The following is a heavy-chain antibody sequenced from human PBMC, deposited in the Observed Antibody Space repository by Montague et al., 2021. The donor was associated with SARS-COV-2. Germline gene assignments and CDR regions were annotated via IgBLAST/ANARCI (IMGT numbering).Heavy chain of an antibody. CDR3: ARGHLSVSRIVVVFTSASYYFDY. J-gene: IGHJ4*02. CDR2: IKQSGST. V-gene: IGHV4-34*01. CDR1: GGSFGDDH. Sequence: SETLSLTCGVYGGSFGDDHWSWIRQPPGKGLEWIGDIKQSGSTNXNPSLKSRVTISVDTSRNQFSLKLTSVTAADTAVYFCARGHLSVSRIVVVFTSASYYFDYWGQGALVTVSS. D-gene: IGHD3-22*01.